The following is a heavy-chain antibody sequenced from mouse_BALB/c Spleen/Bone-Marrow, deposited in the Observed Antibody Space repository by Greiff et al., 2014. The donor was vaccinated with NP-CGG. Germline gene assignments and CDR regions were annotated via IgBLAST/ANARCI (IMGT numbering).Heavy chain of an antibody. CDR3: ARHGNYAMDY. D-gene: IGHD1-1*02. V-gene: IGHV2-6-1*01. CDR2: IWSDGST. J-gene: IGHJ4*01. CDR1: GFSLTSYG. Sequence: VMLVESGPGLVAPSQSLSITCTISGFSLTSYGVHWVRQPPGKGLEWLVVIWSDGSTTYNSALKSRLSISKDNSKSQLFLKINSLQTDDTAMYYCARHGNYAMDYWGQGTSVTVSS.